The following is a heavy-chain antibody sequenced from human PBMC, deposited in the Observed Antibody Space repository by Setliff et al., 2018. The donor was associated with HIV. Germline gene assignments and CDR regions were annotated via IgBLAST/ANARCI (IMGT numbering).Heavy chain of an antibody. J-gene: IGHJ4*02. D-gene: IGHD3-16*01. V-gene: IGHV3-48*03. CDR3: AAVPWGHSSLIIDH. Sequence: GSLRLSCAASGLIFSSYEMNWVRQAPGKGLEWISFIGGHGSIIHYADSVKGRFTISRDNPENSQCLQMHSLRVEDTDVYYCAAVPWGHSSLIIDHWGQGTPVTVSS. CDR2: IGGHGSII. CDR1: GLIFSSYE.